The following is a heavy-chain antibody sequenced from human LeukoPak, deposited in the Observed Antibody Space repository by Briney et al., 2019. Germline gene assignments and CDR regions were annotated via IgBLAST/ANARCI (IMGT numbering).Heavy chain of an antibody. CDR2: INPNSGGT. Sequence: ASVKVSCKASGYTFTGYYMHWVRQAPGQGLEWMGWINPNSGGTNYAQKFQGWVTMTRDTSISTAYMELSRLRSDDTAVYYCARGHSSSWDQFDYWGQGTLVTVSS. CDR3: ARGHSSSWDQFDY. D-gene: IGHD6-13*01. J-gene: IGHJ4*02. V-gene: IGHV1-2*04. CDR1: GYTFTGYY.